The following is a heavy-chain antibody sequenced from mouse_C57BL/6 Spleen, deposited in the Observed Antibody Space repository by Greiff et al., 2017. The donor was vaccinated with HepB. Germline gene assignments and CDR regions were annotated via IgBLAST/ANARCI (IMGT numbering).Heavy chain of an antibody. CDR1: GYAFTNYL. CDR2: INPGSGGT. D-gene: IGHD1-1*01. J-gene: IGHJ3*01. Sequence: VQRVESGAELVRPGTSVKVSCKASGYAFTNYLIEWVKQRPGQGLEWIGVINPGSGGTNYNEKFKGKATLTADKSSSTAYMQLSSLTSEDSAVYFCARRDYGSAWFAYWGQGTLVTVSA. V-gene: IGHV1-54*01. CDR3: ARRDYGSAWFAY.